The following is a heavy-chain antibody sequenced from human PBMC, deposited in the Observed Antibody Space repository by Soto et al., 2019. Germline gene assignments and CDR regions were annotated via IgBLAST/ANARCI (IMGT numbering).Heavy chain of an antibody. D-gene: IGHD1-1*01. J-gene: IGHJ5*02. CDR1: GFTFSSYG. CDR3: VRDTGTTEETNWFDP. V-gene: IGHV3-33*01. CDR2: IWYDGSNK. Sequence: PGGSLRLSCAASGFTFSSYGMHWVRQAPGKGLEWVAVIWYDGSNKYYADSVKGRFTISRDNSKNTLYLQMNSLRAEDTAVYYCVRDTGTTEETNWFDPWGQGTLVTVSS.